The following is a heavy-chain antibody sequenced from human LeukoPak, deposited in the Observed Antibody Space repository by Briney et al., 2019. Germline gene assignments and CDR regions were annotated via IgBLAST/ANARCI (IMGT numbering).Heavy chain of an antibody. CDR1: GFTFSSYT. Sequence: PGRSLRLSCAASGFTFSSYTLDWVRQTPGKGLEWVSSISNSGSYIYYADSVKGRFTISRDNAENSLHLQMNSLRAEDTALYYCAREGLYSGSASSDLDYWGQGTLVTVSS. V-gene: IGHV3-21*01. D-gene: IGHD3-10*01. J-gene: IGHJ4*02. CDR2: ISNSGSYI. CDR3: AREGLYSGSASSDLDY.